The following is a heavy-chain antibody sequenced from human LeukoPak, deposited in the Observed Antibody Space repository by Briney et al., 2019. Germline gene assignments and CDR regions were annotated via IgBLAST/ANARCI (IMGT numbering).Heavy chain of an antibody. D-gene: IGHD5-18*01. V-gene: IGHV3-21*01. CDR1: GFTFSSYS. J-gene: IGHJ2*01. CDR2: ISSSSSYI. CDR3: ARERGYSYGYFPWYFDL. Sequence: GGSLRLSCAASGFTFSSYSMNWVHQAPGKGLEWVSSISSSSSYIYYADSVKGRFTISRDNAKNSLYLQMNSLRAEDTAVYYCARERGYSYGYFPWYFDLWGRGTLVTVSS.